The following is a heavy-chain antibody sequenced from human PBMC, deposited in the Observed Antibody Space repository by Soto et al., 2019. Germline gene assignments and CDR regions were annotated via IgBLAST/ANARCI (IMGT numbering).Heavy chain of an antibody. V-gene: IGHV3-33*01. CDR2: IQSDGSKE. CDR1: GFTFTFYG. CDR3: ARDDDSSGYYSYFGC. Sequence: LRLSCAASGFTFTFYGMHWVRQAPGKGLEWVAGIQSDGSKEYYPDSVKGRFIISRDNSKNTLDLQMNSVRAEDTAVYYCARDDDSSGYYSYFGCWGQGTVVTVSS. J-gene: IGHJ4*02. D-gene: IGHD3-22*01.